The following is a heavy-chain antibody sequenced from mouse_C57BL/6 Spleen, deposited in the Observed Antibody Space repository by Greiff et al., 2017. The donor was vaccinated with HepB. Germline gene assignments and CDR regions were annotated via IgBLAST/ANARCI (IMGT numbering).Heavy chain of an antibody. J-gene: IGHJ3*01. V-gene: IGHV3-6*01. CDR3: ARGDYGYDGFAY. Sequence: DVQLQESGPGLAKPSQSLSLTCSVTGYSITSGYYWNWIRQFPGNKLEWMGYISYDGSNNYNPSLKNRISITRDTSKNQFFLKLNSVTTEDTATYYCARGDYGYDGFAYWGQGTLVTVSA. CDR2: ISYDGSN. D-gene: IGHD2-2*01. CDR1: GYSITSGYY.